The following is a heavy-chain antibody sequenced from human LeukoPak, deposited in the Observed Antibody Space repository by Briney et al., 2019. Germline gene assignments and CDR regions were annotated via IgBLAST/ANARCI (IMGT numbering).Heavy chain of an antibody. J-gene: IGHJ5*02. CDR3: AKTLTGYLVALWFDP. V-gene: IGHV3-43*02. Sequence: PGGPLRLSCAASGFTFDDYAMHWVRQAPGKGLEWVSLISGDGGSTYYADSVKGRFTISRDNSKNSLYLQMNSLRTEDTALYYCAKTLTGYLVALWFDPWGQGTLVTVSS. CDR2: ISGDGGST. D-gene: IGHD2-8*02. CDR1: GFTFDDYA.